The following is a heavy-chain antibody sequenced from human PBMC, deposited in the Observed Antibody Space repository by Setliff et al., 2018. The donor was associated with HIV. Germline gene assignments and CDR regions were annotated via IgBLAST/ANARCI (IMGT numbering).Heavy chain of an antibody. J-gene: IGHJ4*02. V-gene: IGHV1-46*01. CDR1: GSTFTSCF. D-gene: IGHD6-13*01. CDR2: INPSDGSA. Sequence: VKVSCKASGSTFTSCFLHWVRQAPGQGLEYMGIINPSDGSADYVEKFQDRVTITRDTSTSTVYMEMSSLRSEDTAIYYCAKEYHTAATGTRVANYFDYWGQGTLVTVSS. CDR3: AKEYHTAATGTRVANYFDY.